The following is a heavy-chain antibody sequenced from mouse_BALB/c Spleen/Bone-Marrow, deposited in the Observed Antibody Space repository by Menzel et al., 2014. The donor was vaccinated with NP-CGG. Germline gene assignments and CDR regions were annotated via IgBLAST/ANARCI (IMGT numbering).Heavy chain of an antibody. CDR3: ARQRGYAYAMDY. D-gene: IGHD2-2*01. Sequence: DVHLVESGGGLVKPGGSLKFSCAASGFAFSGYDMSWVRQTPEKRLEWVAYISGGGSNTYYPDTVKGRFTISRDNAKNTLYLQMNSLKSEDTAMYYCARQRGYAYAMDYWGQGISVTVSS. CDR1: GFAFSGYD. CDR2: ISGGGSNT. J-gene: IGHJ4*01. V-gene: IGHV5-12-1*01.